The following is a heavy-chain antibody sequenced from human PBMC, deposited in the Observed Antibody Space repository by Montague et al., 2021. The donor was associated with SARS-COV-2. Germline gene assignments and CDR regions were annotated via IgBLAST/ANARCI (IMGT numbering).Heavy chain of an antibody. CDR1: GDSVSSNIAA. Sequence: CAISGDSVSSNIAAWNWIGQSPSRGLEWLGRTKYTSTRYETYAVSVQSRITITADTSKNQFSLHLNSVTPEDTAVYYCARDLYWAFDAWGLGTTVTVSA. J-gene: IGHJ3*01. D-gene: IGHD2-8*02. CDR2: TKYTSTRYE. V-gene: IGHV6-1*01. CDR3: ARDLYWAFDA.